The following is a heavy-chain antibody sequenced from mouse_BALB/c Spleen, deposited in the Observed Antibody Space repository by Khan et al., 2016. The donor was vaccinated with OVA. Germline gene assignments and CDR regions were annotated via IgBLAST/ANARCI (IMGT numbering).Heavy chain of an antibody. CDR3: TRINRSDFDY. V-gene: IGHV1-20*01. CDR1: GYSFTGYF. D-gene: IGHD1-1*01. Sequence: IQLVQSGPELVRPGASVKISCTASGYSFTGYFMNWVMQSHGKSLEWIGRINPHIGETFYNPRFKDKATLTVDASSSTAHMELRSLTSEDSAVYYCTRINRSDFDYWGQGTTLTVSS. CDR2: INPHIGET. J-gene: IGHJ2*01.